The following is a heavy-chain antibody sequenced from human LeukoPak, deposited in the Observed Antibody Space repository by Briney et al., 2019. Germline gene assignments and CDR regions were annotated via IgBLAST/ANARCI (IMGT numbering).Heavy chain of an antibody. V-gene: IGHV4-31*03. CDR1: GGSISSGGYY. CDR3: AKLELLNYFDY. D-gene: IGHD1-26*01. Sequence: PSETLSLTCTVSGGSISSGGYYWSWIRQHPGKGLEWIGYIYYSGSTYYNPSLKSRVTISVDTSKNQFSLKLSSVTAADTAVYYCAKLELLNYFDYWGQGTLVTVSS. J-gene: IGHJ4*02. CDR2: IYYSGST.